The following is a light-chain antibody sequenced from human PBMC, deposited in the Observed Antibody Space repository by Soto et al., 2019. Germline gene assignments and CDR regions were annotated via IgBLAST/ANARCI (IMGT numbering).Light chain of an antibody. CDR1: QSVGGTF. Sequence: EIVLTQSPGTLSLSPGEGATLSCRASQSVGGTFLAWYQQKGGQAPRLLIHGASNRATGIPDRFSGSGSGTDVTLTISRLEPEDFAVYYCQQYGWSLTFGGGTKVDIK. CDR2: GAS. CDR3: QQYGWSLT. V-gene: IGKV3-20*01. J-gene: IGKJ4*01.